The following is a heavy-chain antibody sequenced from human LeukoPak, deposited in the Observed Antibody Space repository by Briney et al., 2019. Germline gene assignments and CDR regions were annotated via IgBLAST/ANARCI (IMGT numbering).Heavy chain of an antibody. CDR1: GYSLSSGYY. CDR2: IYHSGST. V-gene: IGHV4-38-2*02. Sequence: SETLSLTCTVSGYSLSSGYYWGWIRQPPGKGLEWIGSIYHSGSTYYNPSLKSRVTISVDTSKNQFSLKLSSVTAADTAVYYCARPYYYDSSGKNDYWGQGTLVTVSS. CDR3: ARPYYYDSSGKNDY. D-gene: IGHD3-22*01. J-gene: IGHJ4*02.